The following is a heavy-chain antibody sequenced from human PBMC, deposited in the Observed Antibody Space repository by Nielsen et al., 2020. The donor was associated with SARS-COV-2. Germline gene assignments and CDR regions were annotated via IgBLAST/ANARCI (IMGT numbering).Heavy chain of an antibody. V-gene: IGHV3-30*14. CDR2: ISYDGRNK. CDR1: GFTFTSYV. J-gene: IGHJ4*02. Sequence: GGSLRLSCAASGFTFTSYVMHWVRQAPGKGLEWVAVISYDGRNKYYADSVKGRFTVSRDNSKNTLYLQMNSLRAEDTAVYYCASSGDGYNWSYYFDYWGQGTLVTVSS. CDR3: ASSGDGYNWSYYFDY. D-gene: IGHD5-24*01.